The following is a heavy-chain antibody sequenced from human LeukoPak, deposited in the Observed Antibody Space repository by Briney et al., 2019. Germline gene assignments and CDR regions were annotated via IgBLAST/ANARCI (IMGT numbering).Heavy chain of an antibody. D-gene: IGHD2-15*01. CDR3: VRGYSFGYYGMDV. Sequence: GGSLRLSCSASVFPFSSYAMHWVRQAPGKGLEYVSAISDSGGSTYYADSLKGRFTISRDNSKNKLYLQMSSLRAEDTAVYFCVRGYSFGYYGMDVWGQGTTVTLSS. CDR2: ISDSGGST. CDR1: VFPFSSYA. V-gene: IGHV3-64D*09. J-gene: IGHJ6*02.